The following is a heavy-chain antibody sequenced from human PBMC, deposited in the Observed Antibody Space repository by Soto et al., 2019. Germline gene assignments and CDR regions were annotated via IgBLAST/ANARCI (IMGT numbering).Heavy chain of an antibody. CDR3: ARGTSGWYHYYYGMDV. V-gene: IGHV4-38-2*01. J-gene: IGHJ6*02. CDR1: NFSISSGYY. Sequence: SETLSLTCVVSNFSISSGYYWGWIRQSPGKGLEWIASIYRSGTTSYNPSLKSRVTISVDPSKNQFSLMLTAVTAADTAVYYCARGTSGWYHYYYGMDVWGQGTTVTVS. CDR2: IYRSGTT. D-gene: IGHD6-19*01.